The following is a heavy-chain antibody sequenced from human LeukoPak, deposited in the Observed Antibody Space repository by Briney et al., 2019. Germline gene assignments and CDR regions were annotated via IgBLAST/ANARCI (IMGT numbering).Heavy chain of an antibody. CDR1: GFTFSSHS. Sequence: HSGGSLRLSCAASGFTFSSHSMGWVRQAPGKGLEWVSVISSSGGSTFYADSVKGRFTISRDQSKNTLFLQMNSLRADDTAIYYCARYWNDRYFDYWGPGTLVTVSS. CDR3: ARYWNDRYFDY. V-gene: IGHV3-23*01. D-gene: IGHD1-1*01. CDR2: ISSSGGST. J-gene: IGHJ4*02.